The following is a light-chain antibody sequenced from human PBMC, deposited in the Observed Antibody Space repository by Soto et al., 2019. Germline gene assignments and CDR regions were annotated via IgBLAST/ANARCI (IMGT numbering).Light chain of an antibody. Sequence: IGLTPSSATLFSFPGDRVTLSCRASQYINTRLAWYQHRPGQAPRLLIYQTSIRAAGIPARFSAIGSGTDFTLTISSLEPEDFAVYYCQQRSNFITFGQGTRLEI. J-gene: IGKJ5*01. CDR1: QYINTR. V-gene: IGKV3-11*01. CDR3: QQRSNFIT. CDR2: QTS.